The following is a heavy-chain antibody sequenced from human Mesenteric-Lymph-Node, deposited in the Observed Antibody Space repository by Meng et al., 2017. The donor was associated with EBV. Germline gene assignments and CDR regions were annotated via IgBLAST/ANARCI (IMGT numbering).Heavy chain of an antibody. Sequence: QLQVQESGPGLVKTSETLSLTCTVSGGPSSSGSHYWGWIRQPPGKGLEWIGSIYYGGSTYYNPSLKSRVTISVDTSKNQFSLKLSSVTAADTAVYYCARMYSSGWHTQGEYFQQWGQGTLVTVSS. J-gene: IGHJ1*01. CDR2: IYYGGST. CDR1: GGPSSSGSHY. D-gene: IGHD6-19*01. V-gene: IGHV4-39*01. CDR3: ARMYSSGWHTQGEYFQQ.